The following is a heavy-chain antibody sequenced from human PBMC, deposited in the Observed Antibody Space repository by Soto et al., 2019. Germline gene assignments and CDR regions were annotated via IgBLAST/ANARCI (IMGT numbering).Heavy chain of an antibody. V-gene: IGHV3-30*18. CDR3: AKDLTLVVVSYYGMDV. J-gene: IGHJ6*02. CDR2: ISYDGSNK. CDR1: GFTFSSYG. D-gene: IGHD3-22*01. Sequence: LRLSCATSGFTFSSYGMHWVRQAPGKGLEWVAVISYDGSNKYYADSVKGRFTISRDNSKNTLYLQMNSLRAEDTAVYYCAKDLTLVVVSYYGMDVWGQGTTVTVSS.